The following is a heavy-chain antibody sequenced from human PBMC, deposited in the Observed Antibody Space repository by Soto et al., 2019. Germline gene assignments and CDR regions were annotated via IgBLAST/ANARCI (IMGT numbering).Heavy chain of an antibody. CDR2: ISGNGEDL. Sequence: DVLLVESGGGLVQPGGSLRLTCKVSGFSLDDYAMHWVRQAPGKGLEWVSGISGNGEDLDYAAPVRGRFAISRERAGNSLFLQMNNLRADDTAVYYCAPVPAASSYYNLDAWGQGTTVTVSS. CDR1: GFSLDDYA. D-gene: IGHD2-2*01. CDR3: APVPAASSYYNLDA. J-gene: IGHJ6*02. V-gene: IGHV3-9*01.